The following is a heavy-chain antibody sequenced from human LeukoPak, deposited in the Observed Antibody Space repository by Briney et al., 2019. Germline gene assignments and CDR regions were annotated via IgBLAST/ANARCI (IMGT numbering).Heavy chain of an antibody. J-gene: IGHJ4*02. CDR3: ARVGYYDSSGFLDN. Sequence: SETLSLTCTVSGGSIRSSYYYWGWIRQPPGKGLEWIGSIYDSGSTYYNPSLKSRVTISVDTSKNQFSLKLNSVTAADTAVYYCARVGYYDSSGFLDNWGQGTLVTVSS. CDR2: IYDSGST. V-gene: IGHV4-39*01. D-gene: IGHD3-22*01. CDR1: GGSIRSSYYY.